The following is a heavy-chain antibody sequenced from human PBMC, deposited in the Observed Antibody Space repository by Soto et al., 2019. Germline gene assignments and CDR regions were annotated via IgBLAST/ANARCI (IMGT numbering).Heavy chain of an antibody. CDR2: IPVYNGNA. D-gene: IGHD6-6*01. J-gene: IGHJ4*02. CDR3: ARGGGSRSSGGDFAS. CDR1: GYTFTSFG. Sequence: QVQLVQSGAEVKIPGASVKVSCKASGYTFTSFGITWVRQAPGQGLEWMGWIPVYNGNAKYAQKLQGRVTMTTDTTTSTAYVDLSSLRSDDTAVYYCARGGGSRSSGGDFASWGQGTLVTVS. V-gene: IGHV1-18*04.